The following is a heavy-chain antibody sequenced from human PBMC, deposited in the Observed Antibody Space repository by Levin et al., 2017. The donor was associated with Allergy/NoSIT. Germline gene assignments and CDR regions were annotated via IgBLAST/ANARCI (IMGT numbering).Heavy chain of an antibody. J-gene: IGHJ5*02. Sequence: PSETLSLTCNVSGGSISRGDHYWGWIRQPPGKDLEWIGYIYYTGPGYYNPSLQSRVSISVDTSNNHFSLKMNSVTAADTAVYYCVRVAPAGTDWFDPWGQGTLVTVSS. D-gene: IGHD6-13*01. CDR3: VRVAPAGTDWFDP. V-gene: IGHV4-30-4*01. CDR2: IYYTGPG. CDR1: GGSISRGDHY.